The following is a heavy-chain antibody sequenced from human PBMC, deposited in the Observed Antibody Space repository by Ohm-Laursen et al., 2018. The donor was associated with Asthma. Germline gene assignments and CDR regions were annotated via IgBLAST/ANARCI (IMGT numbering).Heavy chain of an antibody. CDR1: GDSINSGNNY. J-gene: IGHJ4*02. Sequence: TLSLTCTVSGDSINSGNNYWSWIRQHPGKGLEWIGYIYYSGLTYSNPSLRSRVIISVDTSKNQFSLNLTSVTAADTAVYYCASGLAGDYGDYVPDFWGQGSLVTVSA. D-gene: IGHD4-17*01. CDR3: ASGLAGDYGDYVPDF. V-gene: IGHV4-31*03. CDR2: IYYSGLT.